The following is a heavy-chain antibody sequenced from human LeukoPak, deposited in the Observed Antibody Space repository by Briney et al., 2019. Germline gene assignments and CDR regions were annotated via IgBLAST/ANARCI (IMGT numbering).Heavy chain of an antibody. CDR1: GLTFSIYA. J-gene: IGHJ4*02. V-gene: IGHV3-9*01. CDR2: ISWNRGSI. Sequence: GGSLRLSCAVSGLTFSIYAMHWVRQAPGKGLEWVSGISWNRGSIDYADSVKGRFTISRDNAKNSLYLQMNSLRAEDTALYFCAKDIFYDSSALGFWGQGTLVTVSS. D-gene: IGHD3-22*01. CDR3: AKDIFYDSSALGF.